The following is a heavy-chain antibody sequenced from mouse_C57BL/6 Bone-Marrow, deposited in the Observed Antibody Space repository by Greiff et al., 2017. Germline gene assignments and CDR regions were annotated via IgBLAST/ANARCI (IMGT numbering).Heavy chain of an antibody. Sequence: DVKLQESGPGMVKPSQSLSLTCTVTGYSITSGYDWHWIRHFPGNKLEWMGYISYSGSTNYNPSLKSRISITHDTSKNHFFLKLNSVTTEDTATYYCAREGYGSFAYWGQGTLVTVSA. CDR3: AREGYGSFAY. J-gene: IGHJ3*01. V-gene: IGHV3-1*01. D-gene: IGHD2-2*01. CDR1: GYSITSGYD. CDR2: ISYSGST.